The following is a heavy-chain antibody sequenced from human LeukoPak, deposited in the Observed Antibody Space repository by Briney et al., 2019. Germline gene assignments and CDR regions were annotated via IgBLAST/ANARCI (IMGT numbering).Heavy chain of an antibody. CDR1: GYTFTGYY. J-gene: IGHJ6*02. V-gene: IGHV1-2*02. Sequence: ASVKVSCKASGYTFTGYYMHWVRQAPGQGLEWMGWINPNSGGTNYAQKFQGRVTMTRDTSISTAYMELSRLRSDDTAVYYCARVLGRSYYYYGMDVWGQGTTVTVSS. CDR3: ARVLGRSYYYYGMDV. CDR2: INPNSGGT. D-gene: IGHD3-16*01.